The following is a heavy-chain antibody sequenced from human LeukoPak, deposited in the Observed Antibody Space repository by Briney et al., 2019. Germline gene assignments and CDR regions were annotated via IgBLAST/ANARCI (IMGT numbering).Heavy chain of an antibody. D-gene: IGHD6-13*01. J-gene: IGHJ4*02. V-gene: IGHV3-11*01. CDR2: ISSSGSTI. CDR3: ARDWDSSSWEILGYFDY. Sequence: GGSLRLSCAASGFTFSDYYMSWIRQAPGKGLEWVSYISSSGSTIYYADSVKGRFTISRDNAKNSLYLQMNSLRAEDTAVYYCARDWDSSSWEILGYFDYWGQGTLVTVSS. CDR1: GFTFSDYY.